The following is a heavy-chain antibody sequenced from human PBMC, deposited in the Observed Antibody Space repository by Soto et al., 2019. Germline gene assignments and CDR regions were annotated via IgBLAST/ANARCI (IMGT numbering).Heavy chain of an antibody. CDR3: ARDPSGTTSWFDP. CDR2: INPSGGST. J-gene: IGHJ5*02. D-gene: IGHD1-7*01. CDR1: GYTFTIYY. Sequence: ASVKVSCKAAGYTFTIYYMHWVRQAPGQGLEWMGIINPSGGSTSYAQKFQGRVTMTRDTSTSTVYMELSSLRSEDTAVYYCARDPSGTTSWFDPWGQGTLVTVS. V-gene: IGHV1-46*01.